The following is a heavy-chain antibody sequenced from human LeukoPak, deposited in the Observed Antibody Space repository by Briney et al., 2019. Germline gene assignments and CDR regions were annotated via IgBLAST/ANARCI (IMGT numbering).Heavy chain of an antibody. CDR2: ISAYNGNT. Sequence: ASVKVSCKASGYTFSSYGITWVRQAPGQGLEWMGWISAYNGNTNYVQKLQDRVTMTTDTSTSTTYLELRSLTSDDTAVYYCARSMGFNSWYFDLWGRGTLVTVSS. J-gene: IGHJ2*01. D-gene: IGHD3-10*01. V-gene: IGHV1-18*01. CDR3: ARSMGFNSWYFDL. CDR1: GYTFSSYG.